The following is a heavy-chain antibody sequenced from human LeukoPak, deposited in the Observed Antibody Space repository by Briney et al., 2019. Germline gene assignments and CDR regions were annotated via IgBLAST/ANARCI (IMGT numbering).Heavy chain of an antibody. D-gene: IGHD3-22*01. Sequence: PSETLSLTCTVPGGSISSSSDYWGWIRQPPGKGLEWIGSIYYSGSTYYNPSLKSRVTISVDTSKNPFSPKLSSVTAADTAVYYCASCHYYDSSDWFDPWGQGTLVTVSS. CDR2: IYYSGST. J-gene: IGHJ5*02. CDR3: ASCHYYDSSDWFDP. V-gene: IGHV4-39*01. CDR1: GGSISSSSDY.